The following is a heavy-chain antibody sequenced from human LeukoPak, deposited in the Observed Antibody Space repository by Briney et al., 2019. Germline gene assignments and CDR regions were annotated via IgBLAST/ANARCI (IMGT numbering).Heavy chain of an antibody. Sequence: GASVKVSCKASGYTFTSYYMHWVRQAPGQGLEWMGIINPSGGSTSYAQKFQGRVTMTEDTSTDTAYMELSSLRSEDSAVYYCATEKYYYDSSGYLADRFDYWGQGTLVTVSS. CDR1: GYTFTSYY. V-gene: IGHV1-46*01. CDR3: ATEKYYYDSSGYLADRFDY. D-gene: IGHD3-22*01. CDR2: INPSGGST. J-gene: IGHJ4*02.